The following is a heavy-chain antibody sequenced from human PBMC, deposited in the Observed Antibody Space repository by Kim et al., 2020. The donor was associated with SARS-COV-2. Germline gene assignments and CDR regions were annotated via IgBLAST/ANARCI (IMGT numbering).Heavy chain of an antibody. CDR3: ARLSSTSSWTPYYYMDV. CDR2: IYYTGST. J-gene: IGHJ6*03. CDR1: GGSISSNNYY. Sequence: SETLSLTCTVSGGSISSNNYYWGWIRQPPGKGLEWIGSIYYTGSTYYNPSLKSRVTISVDTSKNQFSLRLSSVTAADTAVYFCARLSSTSSWTPYYYMDV. V-gene: IGHV4-39*01. D-gene: IGHD2-2*01.